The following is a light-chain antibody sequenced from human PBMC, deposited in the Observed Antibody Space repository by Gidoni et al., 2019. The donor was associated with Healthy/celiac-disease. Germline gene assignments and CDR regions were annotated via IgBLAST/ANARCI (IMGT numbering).Light chain of an antibody. CDR2: AAS. CDR3: QQSYSTPYT. J-gene: IGKJ2*01. Sequence: IQMTHSPSSLSASVGDRVTITCRASQSISSYLNWYQQKPGKAPKLLIYAASSLKSGVTSRFSGSGSGTDFTLTISSLQPEDFATYYCQQSYSTPYTFGQGTKLEIK. V-gene: IGKV1-39*01. CDR1: QSISSY.